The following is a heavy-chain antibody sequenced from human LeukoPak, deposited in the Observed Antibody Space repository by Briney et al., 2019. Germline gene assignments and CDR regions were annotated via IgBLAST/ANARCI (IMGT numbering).Heavy chain of an antibody. V-gene: IGHV1-69*01. D-gene: IGHD6-13*01. J-gene: IGHJ4*02. CDR3: ARDSSSSWYPVTEYYYFDY. Sequence: SVKVSCKASGGTFSSYAISWVRQAPGQGLEWMGGIIPIFGAANYAQKFQGRVTITADESTSTAYMGLSSLRSEDTAVYYCARDSSSSWYPVTEYYYFDYWGQGTLVTVSS. CDR1: GGTFSSYA. CDR2: IIPIFGAA.